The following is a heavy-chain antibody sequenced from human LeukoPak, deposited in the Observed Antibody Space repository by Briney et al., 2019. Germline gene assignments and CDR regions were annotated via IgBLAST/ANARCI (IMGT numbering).Heavy chain of an antibody. V-gene: IGHV1-69*05. CDR2: IIPIFGTA. J-gene: IGHJ3*02. CDR1: GGTFSSYA. CDR3: ARGYCSSTSCYVFAFDI. Sequence: SVKVSCKASGGTFSSYAISWVRQAPGQGLEWMGGIIPIFGTANYAQKFQGRVTITTDESTSTAYMELSSLRSEDTAVYYCARGYCSSTSCYVFAFDIWGQGTMVTVSS. D-gene: IGHD2-2*01.